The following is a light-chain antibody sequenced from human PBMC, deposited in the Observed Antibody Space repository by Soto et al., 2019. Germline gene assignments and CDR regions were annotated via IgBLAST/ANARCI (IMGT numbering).Light chain of an antibody. Sequence: ERVMTQSPATLSVSPGERATLPCRASQSVSSNLAWYQQKPGQAPRLLIYGASTRATGIPARFSGSGSGTEFTLTISSLQSEDFAVYYCQQYNNWPRTFGQGTKV. CDR1: QSVSSN. J-gene: IGKJ1*01. CDR2: GAS. V-gene: IGKV3-15*01. CDR3: QQYNNWPRT.